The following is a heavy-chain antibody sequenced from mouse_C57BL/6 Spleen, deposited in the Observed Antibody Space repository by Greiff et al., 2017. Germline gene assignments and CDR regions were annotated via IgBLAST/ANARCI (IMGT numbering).Heavy chain of an antibody. CDR2: ISDGGSYT. CDR1: GFTFSSYA. D-gene: IGHD2-3*01. J-gene: IGHJ2*01. Sequence: EVKLVASGGGLVKPGGSLKLSCAASGFTFSSYAMSWVRQTPETRLEWVATISDGGSYTYYPDNVKGRFTISRDNAKNNLYLQMSHLKSEDTAMYYCARDRDGYYDYWGQGTTLTVSS. V-gene: IGHV5-4*01. CDR3: ARDRDGYYDY.